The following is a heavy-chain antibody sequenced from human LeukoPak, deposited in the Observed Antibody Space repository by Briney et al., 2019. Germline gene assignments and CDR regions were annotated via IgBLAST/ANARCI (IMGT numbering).Heavy chain of an antibody. CDR1: GDSVSSNSAA. Sequence: SQTLSLTCAISGDSVSSNSAAWNWIRQSPSRGLEWLGRTYYRSKWYNDYAVSVKSRITINPDTSKNQFSLQLNSVTPEDTAVYYCARDHSGWHQTHDYWYFDLWGRGTLVTVSS. CDR2: TYYRSKWYN. V-gene: IGHV6-1*01. D-gene: IGHD6-19*01. CDR3: ARDHSGWHQTHDYWYFDL. J-gene: IGHJ2*01.